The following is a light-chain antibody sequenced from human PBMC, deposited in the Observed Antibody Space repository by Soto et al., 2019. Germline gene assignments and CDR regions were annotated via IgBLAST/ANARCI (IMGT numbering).Light chain of an antibody. J-gene: IGKJ1*01. CDR3: QQYESYSGT. CDR1: QSISGW. V-gene: IGKV1-5*01. Sequence: DIQMTQSPSTLSASVGDSVTITCRASQSISGWLAWYQQKAGEAPKLLIYDPSALKRGVPPRFSGSGSGTQFILTISSLQPDDFATYYCQQYESYSGTFGQGTRVEI. CDR2: DPS.